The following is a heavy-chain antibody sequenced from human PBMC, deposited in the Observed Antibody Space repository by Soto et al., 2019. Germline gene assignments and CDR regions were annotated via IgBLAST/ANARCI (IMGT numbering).Heavy chain of an antibody. CDR1: GGSISSGDYY. Sequence: SETLSLTCTVSGGSISSGDYYWSWIRQPPGQGLEWIGYIYYSGSAYYNPSLKSRVTISIDTSKNQFSLKLSSVTAADTAVYYCVRVKYYDTLLDVWGQGTTVTVSS. V-gene: IGHV4-30-4*01. D-gene: IGHD3-9*01. CDR3: VRVKYYDTLLDV. J-gene: IGHJ6*02. CDR2: IYYSGSA.